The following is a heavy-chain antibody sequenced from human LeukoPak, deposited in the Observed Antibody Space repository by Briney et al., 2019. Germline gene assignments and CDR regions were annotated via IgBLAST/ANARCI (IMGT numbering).Heavy chain of an antibody. V-gene: IGHV1-18*01. CDR2: ISAYTGNT. CDR3: ARDGVPAAMHYYYGMDV. D-gene: IGHD2-2*01. J-gene: IGHJ6*02. Sequence: ASVKVSCKVSGYTLTELSMHWVRQAPGKGLEWMGWISAYTGNTNYAQKLQGRVTMTTDTSTSTAYMELRSLRSDDTAVYYCARDGVPAAMHYYYGMDVWGQGTTVTVSS. CDR1: GYTLTELS.